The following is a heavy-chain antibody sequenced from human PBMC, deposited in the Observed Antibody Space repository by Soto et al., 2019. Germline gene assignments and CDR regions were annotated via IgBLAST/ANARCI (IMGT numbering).Heavy chain of an antibody. CDR3: AKAAQTRYNWNDLGNWFDP. Sequence: QVQLVQSGAEVKKPGSSVKVSCKESGGTFSSYAIAWVRQAPGQGLEWMGGIIPIFGIANYAQKFQGRVAITADESTNTAYMELSSLRSDDTAVYYCAKAAQTRYNWNDLGNWFDPWGQGTLVTVSS. D-gene: IGHD1-1*01. CDR1: GGTFSSYA. J-gene: IGHJ5*02. V-gene: IGHV1-69*01. CDR2: IIPIFGIA.